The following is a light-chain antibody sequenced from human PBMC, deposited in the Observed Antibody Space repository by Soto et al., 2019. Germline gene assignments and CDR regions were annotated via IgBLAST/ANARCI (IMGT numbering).Light chain of an antibody. J-gene: IGLJ2*01. CDR3: QVWDRTATVV. CDR2: DDS. V-gene: IGLV3-21*02. Sequence: SYELTQPPSVSVAPGQTATLTCGGDKIGTKGVHWYQQKPGQAPVVVVYDDSDRPSGIPERFSGSGSANTATLTITGVDAGDEADYYCQVWDRTATVVFGGGTKLTVL. CDR1: KIGTKG.